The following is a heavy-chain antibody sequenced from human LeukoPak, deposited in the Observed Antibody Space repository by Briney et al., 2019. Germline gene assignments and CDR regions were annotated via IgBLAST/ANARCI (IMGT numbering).Heavy chain of an antibody. CDR3: ARGGDYDSSGYHPSDY. Sequence: ASVKVSCKASGYTFTSYGISWVRQAPGQGLEWMGWISAYNGNTNYAQKLQGRVTMTTDTSTSTAYMELRSLRSDDTAVYYCARGGDYDSSGYHPSDYWGQGTLVTVSS. CDR1: GYTFTSYG. D-gene: IGHD3-22*01. V-gene: IGHV1-18*01. J-gene: IGHJ4*02. CDR2: ISAYNGNT.